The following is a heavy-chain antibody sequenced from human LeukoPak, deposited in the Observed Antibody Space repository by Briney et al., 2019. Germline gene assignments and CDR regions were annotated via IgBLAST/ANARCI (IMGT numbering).Heavy chain of an antibody. Sequence: SQTLSLTCTVSGGSISSGGYYWSWIRQHPGKGLEWIVYIYYSGSTYYNPSLKSRVTISVDTSKNQFSLKLSSVTAADTAVYYCARIGKGTRNYYDSSGYYLDAFDIWGQGTMVTVSS. V-gene: IGHV4-31*03. J-gene: IGHJ3*02. CDR2: IYYSGST. CDR3: ARIGKGTRNYYDSSGYYLDAFDI. D-gene: IGHD3-22*01. CDR1: GGSISSGGYY.